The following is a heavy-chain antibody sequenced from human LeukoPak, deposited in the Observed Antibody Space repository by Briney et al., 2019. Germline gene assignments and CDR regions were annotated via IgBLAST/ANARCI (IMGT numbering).Heavy chain of an antibody. D-gene: IGHD3-16*01. Sequence: ASVKVSCKTAGYTFTAYYLHWVRQAPGQGLEWMGWVNPHSGGTKYAQKFQGRVSMTRDTLMTTVYMELKSLRSDDTAVYYCARVRGDTLTTYGGGPGPRMGHFDPWGQGTLVIVSS. J-gene: IGHJ5*02. CDR2: VNPHSGGT. CDR1: GYTFTAYY. V-gene: IGHV1-2*02. CDR3: ARVRGDTLTTYGGGPGPRMGHFDP.